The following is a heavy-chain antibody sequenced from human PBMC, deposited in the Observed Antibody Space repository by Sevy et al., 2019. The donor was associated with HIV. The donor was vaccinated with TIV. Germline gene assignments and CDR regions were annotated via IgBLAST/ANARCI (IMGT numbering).Heavy chain of an antibody. CDR1: GFTFNSYV. CDR2: IGSNGGST. J-gene: IGHJ4*02. V-gene: IGHV3-64D*06. CDR3: VRRGVDSSGYYYVSYFDY. D-gene: IGHD3-22*01. Sequence: GGSLRLSCSASGFTFNSYVMHWVRQAPGKGLEYVSAIGSNGGSTYYADSVKGRFTISRDNSKNTLYLQMSSLRAEDTAVYYCVRRGVDSSGYYYVSYFDYWGQGTLVTVSS.